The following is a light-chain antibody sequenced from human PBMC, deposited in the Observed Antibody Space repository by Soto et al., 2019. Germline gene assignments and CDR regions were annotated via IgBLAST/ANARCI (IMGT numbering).Light chain of an antibody. CDR2: GAS. V-gene: IGKV3-15*01. CDR1: QSFSSN. Sequence: EIVMRQSPATLSVSPGERATLSCRASQSFSSNLAWYQQKPGQAPRLLIYGASTRATGVPARFSGSGSGTEFTLTISSLQSEDFAVYYCQQYNNWPRTFGQGTRLEI. J-gene: IGKJ5*01. CDR3: QQYNNWPRT.